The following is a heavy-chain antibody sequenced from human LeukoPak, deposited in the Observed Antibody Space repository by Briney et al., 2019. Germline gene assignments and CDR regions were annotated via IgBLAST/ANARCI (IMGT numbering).Heavy chain of an antibody. Sequence: GGSLRLSCAASGFTFSGSAMHWVRQASGKGLEWVGRIRSKANNYATAYAASVKGRFTISRDDSKKTAYLQMNSLKTGETAVXXXXXXXXXXXXSSGYYYRIFDYWGQGTLVTVSS. CDR2: IRSKANNYAT. CDR3: XXXXXXXXXSSGYYYRIFDY. CDR1: GFTFSGSA. J-gene: IGHJ4*02. V-gene: IGHV3-73*01. D-gene: IGHD3-22*01.